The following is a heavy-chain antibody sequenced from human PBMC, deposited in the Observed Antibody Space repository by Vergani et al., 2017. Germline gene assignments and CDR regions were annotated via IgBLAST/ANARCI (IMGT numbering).Heavy chain of an antibody. V-gene: IGHV3-48*03. Sequence: EVQLVESGGGLVQPGRSLRLSCAASGFTFDDYAMHWVRQAPGKGLEWVSYISSSGSTIYYADSVKGRFTISRDNAKNSLYLQMNSLRAEDTAVYYCARAGTGYSSGDREFVEYWGQGTLVTVSS. J-gene: IGHJ4*02. D-gene: IGHD6-19*01. CDR2: ISSSGSTI. CDR3: ARAGTGYSSGDREFVEY. CDR1: GFTFDDYA.